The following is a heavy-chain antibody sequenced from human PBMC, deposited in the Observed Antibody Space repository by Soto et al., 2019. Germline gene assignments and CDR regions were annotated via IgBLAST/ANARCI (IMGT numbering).Heavy chain of an antibody. D-gene: IGHD3-22*01. CDR2: IYCRGNT. CDR3: AREGGSYDSGGYLIRGAFDI. Sequence: SETLSLTCSVSGDSISRSDYYWTWILQHPEKGLEWIGNIYCRGNTYYSPSLESRLTISVDTSKNQFSLKLTSVTAADTAVYYCAREGGSYDSGGYLIRGAFDIWGQGTMVTVSS. V-gene: IGHV4-31*03. CDR1: GDSISRSDYY. J-gene: IGHJ3*02.